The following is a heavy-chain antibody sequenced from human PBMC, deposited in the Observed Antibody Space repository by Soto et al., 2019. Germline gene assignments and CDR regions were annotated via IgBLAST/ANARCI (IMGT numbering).Heavy chain of an antibody. CDR2: ISSSSTYT. CDR3: ARVRGLLRSHDAFDI. J-gene: IGHJ3*02. CDR1: GFTFSDYY. Sequence: QVQLVESGGDLVKPGGSLRLSCAASGFTFSDYYINWIRQAPGKGLEWVSYISSSSTYTSYADSVKGRFTISRDNAKNSLFLQMNSLRAEDTAVYYCARVRGLLRSHDAFDIWGQGTMVTVSS. D-gene: IGHD4-17*01. V-gene: IGHV3-11*06.